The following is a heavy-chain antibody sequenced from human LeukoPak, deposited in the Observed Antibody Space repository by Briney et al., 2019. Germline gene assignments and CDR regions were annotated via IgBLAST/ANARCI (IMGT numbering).Heavy chain of an antibody. CDR1: GFAFSNAW. CDR2: IKSKTDGGTT. J-gene: IGHJ4*02. CDR3: TTGGYGGQFDY. Sequence: GRSLRLSCAASGFAFSNAWMSWVRQAPGKGLEWVGRIKSKTDGGTTDYAAPVKGRFTISRDDSKNTLYLQMNSLKTEDTAVYYCTTGGYGGQFDYWGQGTLVTVSS. D-gene: IGHD5-12*01. V-gene: IGHV3-15*01.